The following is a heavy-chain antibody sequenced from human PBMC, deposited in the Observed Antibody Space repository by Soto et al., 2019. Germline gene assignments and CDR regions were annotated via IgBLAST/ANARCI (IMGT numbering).Heavy chain of an antibody. J-gene: IGHJ4*02. D-gene: IGHD2-21*02. V-gene: IGHV3-74*01. CDR2: ISGDGHII. Sequence: VQLVESGGGLVQPGGSLRLSCAASGFTFSYYWMHWARQTPGQGLVCDLSISGDGHIIHHADSVKGRFTVSRDNAENTLKQQINSLTAEDTDVYHCMREDCSVGLCKRFDYWGQGEPVTGSS. CDR3: MREDCSVGLCKRFDY. CDR1: GFTFSYYW.